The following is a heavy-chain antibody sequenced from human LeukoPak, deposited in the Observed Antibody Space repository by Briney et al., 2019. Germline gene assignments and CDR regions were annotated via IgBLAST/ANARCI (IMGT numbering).Heavy chain of an antibody. J-gene: IGHJ6*03. CDR2: IRYDGSNK. D-gene: IGHD1-26*01. CDR1: GFTVSSNY. V-gene: IGHV3-30*02. Sequence: GGSLRLSCAASGFTVSSNYMNWVRQAPGKGLEWVAFIRYDGSNKYYTDSVKGRFTISRDNSKNTLYLQMNSLRAEDTAVYYCAKGRGWEASYYYYYMDVWGKGTTVTISS. CDR3: AKGRGWEASYYYYYMDV.